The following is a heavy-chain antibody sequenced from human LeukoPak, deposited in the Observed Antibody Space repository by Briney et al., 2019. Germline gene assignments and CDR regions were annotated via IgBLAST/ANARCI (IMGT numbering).Heavy chain of an antibody. CDR3: AKDYYDSSGSY. Sequence: GGSLRLSCAASGFTFSIYAMSWVRQAPGKGLEWVSAISGSGGSTYYADSVKGRFTISRDNSKNTLYLQMNSLRAEDTAVYYCAKDYYDSSGSYWGQGTLVTVSS. CDR1: GFTFSIYA. J-gene: IGHJ4*02. D-gene: IGHD3-22*01. V-gene: IGHV3-23*01. CDR2: ISGSGGST.